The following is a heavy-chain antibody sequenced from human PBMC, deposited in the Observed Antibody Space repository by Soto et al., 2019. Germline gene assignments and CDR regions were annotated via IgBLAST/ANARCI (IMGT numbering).Heavy chain of an antibody. Sequence: SGGSLRLSCAASGFSFSNYWMHWVRQVPGKGLVWVSRINSDGSSPSYAASVKGRFTISRHNANNRLFLQMNSLRAEDTAVYYCARDPAPSGWYDYWGQGTLVTVSS. D-gene: IGHD6-19*01. CDR1: GFSFSNYW. V-gene: IGHV3-74*01. CDR3: ARDPAPSGWYDY. CDR2: INSDGSSP. J-gene: IGHJ4*02.